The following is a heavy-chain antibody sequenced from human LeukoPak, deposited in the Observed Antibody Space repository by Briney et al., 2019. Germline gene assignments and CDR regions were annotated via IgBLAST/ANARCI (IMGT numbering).Heavy chain of an antibody. CDR1: GGSLSSYY. CDR3: ARGIYGDYGVFDY. Sequence: PSETLSLTCTVSGGSLSSYYWSWIRQPPGKGLEWIGYIYYSGSTNYNPSLKSRVTISVDTSKNQFSLKLSSVTAADTAVYYCARGIYGDYGVFDYWGQGTLVTVSS. D-gene: IGHD4-17*01. V-gene: IGHV4-59*01. J-gene: IGHJ4*02. CDR2: IYYSGST.